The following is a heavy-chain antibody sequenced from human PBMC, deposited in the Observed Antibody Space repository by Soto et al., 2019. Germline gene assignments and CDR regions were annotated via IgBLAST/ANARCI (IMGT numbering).Heavy chain of an antibody. CDR1: GGSISSGDW. D-gene: IGHD2-21*02. J-gene: IGHJ4*02. V-gene: IGHV4-4*02. CDR3: ARTLYCGGDCFSFDY. CDR2: IFHSGTT. Sequence: QVQLQESGPGLVRPSGTLSLTCAVSGGSISSGDWWSWVRQPTGERLEWIGEIFHSGTTNYNPSPKSRVTIAVDKSKNQFSLKLSSVTAADPAVYYCARTLYCGGDCFSFDYWGQGTLVTVSS.